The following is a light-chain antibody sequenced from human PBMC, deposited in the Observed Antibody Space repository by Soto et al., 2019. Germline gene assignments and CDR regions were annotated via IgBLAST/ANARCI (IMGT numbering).Light chain of an antibody. V-gene: IGLV4-60*02. CDR1: SGHSTYI. J-gene: IGLJ2*01. Sequence: QPVLTQSSSASASLGSSVKLTCTLSSGHSTYIIAWHQQQPGKAPRYLMKLEGSGSYNKGSGIPDRFSGSSSGAERYLTISTLPFEDEADYYCETWDTNVVVFGGGTKLTVL. CDR2: LEGSGSY. CDR3: ETWDTNVVV.